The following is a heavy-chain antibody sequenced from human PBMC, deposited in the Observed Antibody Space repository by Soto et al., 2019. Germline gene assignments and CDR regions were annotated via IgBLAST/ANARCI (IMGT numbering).Heavy chain of an antibody. CDR1: GFTFSNYG. J-gene: IGHJ4*02. CDR2: ISSSGNYM. Sequence: EVQLVESGGGLVKPGGSLRLSCAASGFTFSNYGMHWVRQAPGKGLEWVSSISSSGNYMYYADSVKGRFTISRDNAKNSLYLQMNSLRAEDTAVYYCARDCSSTSCYGGHFDYWGQGTLVTVSS. V-gene: IGHV3-21*01. D-gene: IGHD2-2*01. CDR3: ARDCSSTSCYGGHFDY.